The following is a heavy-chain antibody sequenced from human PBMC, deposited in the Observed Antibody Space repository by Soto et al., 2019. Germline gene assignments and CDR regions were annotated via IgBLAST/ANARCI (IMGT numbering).Heavy chain of an antibody. V-gene: IGHV3-30-3*01. Sequence: PGGSLRLSCAASGFTFSSYAMHWVRQAPGKGLEWVAVISYDGSNKYYADSVKGRFTISRDNSKNTLYLQMNSPRAEDTAVYYCARPGAAGATSYYYYGMDVWGQGTTVTVSS. CDR3: ARPGAAGATSYYYYGMDV. CDR1: GFTFSSYA. J-gene: IGHJ6*02. D-gene: IGHD1-26*01. CDR2: ISYDGSNK.